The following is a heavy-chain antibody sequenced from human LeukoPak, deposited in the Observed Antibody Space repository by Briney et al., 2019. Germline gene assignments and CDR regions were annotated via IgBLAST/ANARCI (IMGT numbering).Heavy chain of an antibody. Sequence: SVKVSCKASGGSFSSYAISWVRQAPGQGLEWMGGIIPIFGTANYAQKFQGRVTITTDESTSTAYMELSSLRSEDTAVYYCARDNYAGANWFDPWGQGTLVTVSS. CDR2: IIPIFGTA. D-gene: IGHD1-7*01. CDR1: GGSFSSYA. CDR3: ARDNYAGANWFDP. V-gene: IGHV1-69*05. J-gene: IGHJ5*02.